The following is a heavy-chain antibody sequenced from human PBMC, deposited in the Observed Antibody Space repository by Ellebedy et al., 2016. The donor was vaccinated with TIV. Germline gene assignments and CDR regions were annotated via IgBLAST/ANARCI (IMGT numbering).Heavy chain of an antibody. V-gene: IGHV6-1*01. CDR2: TFYRSKWFN. CDR3: ARERSYSSGWRIDF. CDR1: GDSVSSKSAA. Sequence: PSETLSLTCGISGDSVSSKSAAWNWIRQSPARGLEWLGRTFYRSKWFNDYAVSVKSRITFNTDTSKNQFSLQLKSVTPEDSAVYYCARERSYSSGWRIDFWGQGTLVTVSS. D-gene: IGHD6-19*01. J-gene: IGHJ4*02.